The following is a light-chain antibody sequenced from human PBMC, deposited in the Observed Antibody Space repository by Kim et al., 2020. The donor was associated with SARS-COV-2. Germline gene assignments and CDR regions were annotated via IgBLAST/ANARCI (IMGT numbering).Light chain of an antibody. Sequence: LSVSQGARATLSCRASQSVSSNLAWYQQKPGQAPRLLIYGASTRATGIPARFSGSGSGTEFTLTISSLQSEDFAVYYCQQYNNWRSFGQGTKLEI. CDR3: QQYNNWRS. V-gene: IGKV3-15*01. J-gene: IGKJ2*03. CDR1: QSVSSN. CDR2: GAS.